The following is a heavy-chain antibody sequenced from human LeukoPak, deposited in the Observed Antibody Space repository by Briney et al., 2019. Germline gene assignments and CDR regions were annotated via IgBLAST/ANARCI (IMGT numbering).Heavy chain of an antibody. CDR2: INHSGST. Sequence: SETLSLTCAVYGGSFSGYYWSWIRQPSGKGLEWIGEINHSGSTNYNPSLKSRVTISVDTPKNQFSLKLSSVTAADTAVYYCASRQGDYGDYVYDYWGQGTLVTVSS. V-gene: IGHV4-34*01. CDR3: ASRQGDYGDYVYDY. CDR1: GGSFSGYY. D-gene: IGHD4-17*01. J-gene: IGHJ4*02.